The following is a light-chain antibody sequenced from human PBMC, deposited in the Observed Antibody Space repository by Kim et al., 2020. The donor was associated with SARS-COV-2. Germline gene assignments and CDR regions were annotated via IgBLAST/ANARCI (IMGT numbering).Light chain of an antibody. CDR2: DVT. J-gene: IGLJ1*01. CDR3: CSYAGGYTFV. V-gene: IGLV2-11*01. CDR1: TSNVRGFDD. Sequence: GQSVTISCTGTTSNVRGFDDVSWYQQQSGKAPKLIIYDVTKRPSGVPDRFSASKSGNTASLTISRLQADDEADYYCCSYAGGYTFVFGIGTKVTVL.